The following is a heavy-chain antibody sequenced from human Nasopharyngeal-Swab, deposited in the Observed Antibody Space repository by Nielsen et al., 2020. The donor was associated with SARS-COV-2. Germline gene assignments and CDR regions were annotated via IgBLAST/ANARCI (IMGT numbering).Heavy chain of an antibody. J-gene: IGHJ4*02. CDR3: AKGYSIGWVPYEY. Sequence: GESLKISCAASGVSGFTFSNYALHWVRQDPGQGLEWVAGIRGSGGTIYYVDYVKGRFTISRDNSRNSLYLHMSNLRAEDTAIYYCAKGYSIGWVPYEYWGQGTLVTVSS. V-gene: IGHV3-23*01. D-gene: IGHD6-19*01. CDR2: IRGSGGTI. CDR1: GVSGFTFSNYA.